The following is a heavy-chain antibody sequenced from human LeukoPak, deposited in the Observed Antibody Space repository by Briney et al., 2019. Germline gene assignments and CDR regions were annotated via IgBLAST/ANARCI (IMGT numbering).Heavy chain of an antibody. J-gene: IGHJ4*02. CDR3: TTDFSHFDFSSGYYSY. D-gene: IGHD3-3*01. CDR1: GFGFTNAW. Sequence: GGSLRLSCAASGFGFTNAWMVWVRQAPGKGLEWVGRIKSNIDGGTTDFAAPVKGRITISRDDLTRTLYLQMNSLKTEDTGVYYCTTDFSHFDFSSGYYSYWGQGSLVTVSS. V-gene: IGHV3-15*01. CDR2: IKSNIDGGTT.